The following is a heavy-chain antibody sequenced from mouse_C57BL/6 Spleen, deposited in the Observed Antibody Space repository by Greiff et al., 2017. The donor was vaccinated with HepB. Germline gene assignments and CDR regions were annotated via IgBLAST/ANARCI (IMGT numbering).Heavy chain of an antibody. V-gene: IGHV2-6*03. Sequence: VQLKESGPGLVAPSQSLSITCTVSGFSLTSYGVHWVRQPPGKGLEWLVVIWSDGSTTYNSALKSRLRISKDNSKSQVFLKMNSLQTDDTAMYYCARGEYGSSPFAYWGQGTLVTVSA. D-gene: IGHD1-1*01. J-gene: IGHJ3*01. CDR1: GFSLTSYG. CDR3: ARGEYGSSPFAY. CDR2: IWSDGST.